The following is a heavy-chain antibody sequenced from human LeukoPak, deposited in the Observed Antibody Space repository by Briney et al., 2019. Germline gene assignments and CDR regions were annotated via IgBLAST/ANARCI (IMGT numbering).Heavy chain of an antibody. J-gene: IGHJ3*01. CDR2: ISGRGRAI. Sequence: GGSLRLSCAASGFTFSDNYMTWIRQAPGKGLEWVSYISGRGRAIYYADSVKGRFTISRDNSKNSLYLQMNSLRAEDTAVYYCAREGQQLVRDAFDVWGQGSMVTVSS. V-gene: IGHV3-11*01. D-gene: IGHD6-13*01. CDR3: AREGQQLVRDAFDV. CDR1: GFTFSDNY.